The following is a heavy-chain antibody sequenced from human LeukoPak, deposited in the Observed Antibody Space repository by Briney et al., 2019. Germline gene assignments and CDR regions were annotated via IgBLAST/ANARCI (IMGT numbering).Heavy chain of an antibody. D-gene: IGHD6-13*01. J-gene: IGHJ4*02. CDR2: IYYSGST. CDR3: ARDKGIAAAGDFDY. V-gene: IGHV4-59*01. Sequence: SETLSLTCTVSGGFISSYYWSWIRQPPGKGLEWIGYIYYSGSTNYNPSLKGRVTISVDTSKNQFSLKLSSVTAADTAVYYCARDKGIAAAGDFDYWGQGTLVTVSS. CDR1: GGFISSYY.